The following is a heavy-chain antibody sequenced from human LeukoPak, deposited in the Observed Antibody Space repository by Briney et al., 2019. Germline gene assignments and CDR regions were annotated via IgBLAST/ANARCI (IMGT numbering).Heavy chain of an antibody. CDR1: GFTCTSYV. D-gene: IGHD1-26*01. Sequence: VRSLRLSSAASGFTCTSYVMIWVLPAPGKGLERVSGISGSGGSTYYADSVKGRFTISRDNSKNTLYLQMNSLRVEDTAVYYCAKLIKLSGSSHVDYWGQGTLVTVSS. V-gene: IGHV3-23*01. CDR2: ISGSGGST. CDR3: AKLIKLSGSSHVDY. J-gene: IGHJ4*02.